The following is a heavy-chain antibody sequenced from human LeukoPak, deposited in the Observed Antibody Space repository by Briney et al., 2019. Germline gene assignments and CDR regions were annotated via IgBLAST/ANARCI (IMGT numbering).Heavy chain of an antibody. CDR1: GYTFTSYG. V-gene: IGHV1-18*01. CDR3: ARAQAGQLVLYNWIDP. Sequence: GASVKVSCKASGYTFTSYGISWVRQAPGQGLEWMGWISAYNGNTNYAQKLQGRVTMTTDTSTSTAYMELRSLTSDDTAVYYCARAQAGQLVLYNWIDPWGQGTLVTVSS. D-gene: IGHD6-13*01. J-gene: IGHJ5*02. CDR2: ISAYNGNT.